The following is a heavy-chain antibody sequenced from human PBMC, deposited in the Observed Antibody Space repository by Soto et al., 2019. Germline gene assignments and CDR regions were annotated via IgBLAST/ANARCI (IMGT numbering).Heavy chain of an antibody. Sequence: QVQLVESGGGVVQPGRSLTVSCAASGFTFSNYGMHWVRQPPGKGLEWVAVISYDGNDRHYTDSVKGRFTISRDNSKKTLYLQMNSLRAEDTAVYYCAQNVDGSPLEYWGQGTLVTVSS. CDR1: GFTFSNYG. CDR3: AQNVDGSPLEY. V-gene: IGHV3-30*03. J-gene: IGHJ4*02. CDR2: ISYDGNDR.